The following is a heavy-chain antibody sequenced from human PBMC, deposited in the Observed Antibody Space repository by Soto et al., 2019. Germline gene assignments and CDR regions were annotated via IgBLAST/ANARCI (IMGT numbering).Heavy chain of an antibody. CDR1: GYSFRSYW. J-gene: IGHJ4*02. V-gene: IGHV5-51*01. CDR3: ARHLHSDSVHITPVSPDY. CDR2: IYPDDSNT. Sequence: GASLKSSCKTSGYSFRSYWTGSVRQMPGKGLEWMGIIYPDDSNTRYSPSFQGQVTISADKSISTAFLQWSSLKAADSAMYYCARHLHSDSVHITPVSPDYWGQGTLVTVSS. D-gene: IGHD4-4*01.